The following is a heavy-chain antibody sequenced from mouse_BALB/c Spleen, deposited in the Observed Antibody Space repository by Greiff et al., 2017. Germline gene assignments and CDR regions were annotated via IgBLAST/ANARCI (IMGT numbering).Heavy chain of an antibody. CDR1: GYTFSSYW. CDR2: ILPGSGST. D-gene: IGHD2-2*01. CDR3: ARGGLRRCFDY. V-gene: IGHV1-9*01. J-gene: IGHJ2*01. Sequence: QVQLQQSGAELMKPGASVKISCKATGYTFSSYWIEWVKQRPGHGLEWIGEILPGSGSTNYNEKFKGKATFTADTSSNTAYMQLSSLTSEDSAVYYCARGGLRRCFDYWGQGTTLTVSS.